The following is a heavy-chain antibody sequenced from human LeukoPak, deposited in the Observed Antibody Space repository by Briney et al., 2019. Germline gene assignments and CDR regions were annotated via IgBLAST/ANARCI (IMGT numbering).Heavy chain of an antibody. CDR1: GFTFSYHW. Sequence: GGSLRLSCAASGFTFSYHWMTWVRQAPGKGLEWVSAISGSGGSTYYADSVKGRFTISRDNSKNTLYLQMNSLRAEDTAVYYCAKDTRLITIFGVVTSAGSYYYGMDVWGQGTTVTVSS. D-gene: IGHD3-3*01. V-gene: IGHV3-23*01. CDR2: ISGSGGST. CDR3: AKDTRLITIFGVVTSAGSYYYGMDV. J-gene: IGHJ6*02.